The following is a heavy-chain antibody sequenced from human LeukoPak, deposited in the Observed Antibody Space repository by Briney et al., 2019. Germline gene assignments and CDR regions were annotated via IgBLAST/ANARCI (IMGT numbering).Heavy chain of an antibody. D-gene: IGHD2-2*01. CDR1: GGTFSSYA. V-gene: IGHV1-69*04. CDR2: IIPILGIA. J-gene: IGHJ3*02. CDR3: ATYRADCSSTSCYALDI. Sequence: GASVKVSCKASGGTFSSYAISWVRQAPGQGLEWMGRIIPILGIANYAQKFQGRVTITADKSTSTAYMELSSLRSEDTAVYYCATYRADCSSTSCYALDIWGQGTMVTVSS.